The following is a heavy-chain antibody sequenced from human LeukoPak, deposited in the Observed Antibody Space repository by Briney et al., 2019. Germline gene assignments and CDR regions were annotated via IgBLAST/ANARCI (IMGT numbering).Heavy chain of an antibody. CDR1: GGTFSSYA. Sequence: SVKVSCKASGGTFSSYAISWVRQAPGQGLEWMGRIIPILGIANYAQKFQGRVTITADKSTGTAYMELSSLRSEDTAVYYCARDRVVAGGDAFDIWGQGTMVTVSS. V-gene: IGHV1-69*04. D-gene: IGHD2-2*01. CDR3: ARDRVVAGGDAFDI. J-gene: IGHJ3*02. CDR2: IIPILGIA.